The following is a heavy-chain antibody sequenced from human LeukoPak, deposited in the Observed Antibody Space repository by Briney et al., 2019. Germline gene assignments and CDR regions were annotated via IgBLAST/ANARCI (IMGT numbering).Heavy chain of an antibody. Sequence: GGSLRLSCAASGFTFSRYSMNWVRQAPGKGLEWVSSISSSGMYIFYADSLKGRFTISRDDAKNLLYLQMSGLRAEDTAVYYCARPLMTEITHELDGSDIWGQGTMVTVSS. CDR2: ISSSGMYI. CDR1: GFTFSRYS. CDR3: ARPLMTEITHELDGSDI. V-gene: IGHV3-21*01. J-gene: IGHJ3*02. D-gene: IGHD1-14*01.